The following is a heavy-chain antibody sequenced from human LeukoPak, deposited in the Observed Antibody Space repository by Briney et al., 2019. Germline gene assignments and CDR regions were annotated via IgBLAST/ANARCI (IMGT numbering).Heavy chain of an antibody. CDR3: ARDYPPHYYYYGMDV. Sequence: GGSLRLSCAASGFTFDDYAMHWVRQAPGKGLEWVSGISWNSGSIGYADSVKGRFTISRDNAKNSLYLQMNSLRDEDTAVYYCARDYPPHYYYYGMDVWGQGTTVTVSS. V-gene: IGHV3-9*01. J-gene: IGHJ6*02. CDR2: ISWNSGSI. CDR1: GFTFDDYA.